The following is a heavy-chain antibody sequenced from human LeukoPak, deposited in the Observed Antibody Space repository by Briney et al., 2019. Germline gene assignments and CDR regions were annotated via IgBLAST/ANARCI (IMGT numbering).Heavy chain of an antibody. CDR1: GGTFSSYA. CDR2: IIPIFGTA. J-gene: IGHJ4*02. V-gene: IGHV1-69*13. Sequence: VASVKVSCKASGGTFSSYAISLVRQAPGQGLEWMGGIIPIFGTANYAQKFQGRVTITADESTSTAYMELSSLRSEDTAVYYCARGELPYYYDSSGYYALNYWGQGTLVTVSS. D-gene: IGHD3-22*01. CDR3: ARGELPYYYDSSGYYALNY.